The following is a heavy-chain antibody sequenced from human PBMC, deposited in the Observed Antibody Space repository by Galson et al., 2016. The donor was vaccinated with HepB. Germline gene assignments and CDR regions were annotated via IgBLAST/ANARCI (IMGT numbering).Heavy chain of an antibody. CDR1: GYAFTRYG. CDR3: ARGEGIAVAGTRLYYYAMDV. D-gene: IGHD6-19*01. CDR2: ISTYNGNT. J-gene: IGHJ6*02. V-gene: IGHV1-18*01. Sequence: SVKVSCKASGYAFTRYGISWVRQAPGQGLEWMGWISTYNGNTNYAQNLQGRVTMTTDTSTSTAYMELRSLRSDDTAVYYCARGEGIAVAGTRLYYYAMDVWGHGTTVTVSS.